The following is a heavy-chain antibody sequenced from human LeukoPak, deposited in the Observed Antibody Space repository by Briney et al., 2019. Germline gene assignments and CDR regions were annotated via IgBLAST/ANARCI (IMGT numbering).Heavy chain of an antibody. V-gene: IGHV3-30-3*02. CDR2: ISYDGSNK. D-gene: IGHD3-22*01. CDR1: GFTFSSYA. J-gene: IGHJ4*02. Sequence: GGSLRLSCAASGFTFSSYAMHWVRQAPGKGLEWVAVISYDGSNKYYADSVKGRFTISRDNSKNTLYLQMNSLRAEDTAVYYCAKLPDSSGYITANYFDYWGQGTLVTVSS. CDR3: AKLPDSSGYITANYFDY.